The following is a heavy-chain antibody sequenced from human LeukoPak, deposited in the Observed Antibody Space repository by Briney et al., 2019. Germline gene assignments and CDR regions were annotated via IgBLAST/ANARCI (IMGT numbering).Heavy chain of an antibody. J-gene: IGHJ4*02. CDR1: GYTFTSYG. CDR2: ISAYNGNT. CDR3: ARDRGVPAAMSPRGIDY. Sequence: ASVKVSCKASGYTFTSYGVSWVRQAPGQGLEWMGWISAYNGNTNYAQKLQGRVTMTTDTSTSTAYMELRSLRSDDTAVYYCARDRGVPAAMSPRGIDYWGQGALVTVSS. V-gene: IGHV1-18*01. D-gene: IGHD2-2*01.